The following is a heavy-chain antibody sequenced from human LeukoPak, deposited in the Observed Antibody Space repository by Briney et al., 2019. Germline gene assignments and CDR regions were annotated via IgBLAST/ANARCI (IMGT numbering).Heavy chain of an antibody. Sequence: GGSLRLSCAASGFTFSSYGMHWVRQAPGKGLEWVALIWYDGSNKYYADSVKGRFTISRDNSKNTLYLQMNSLRAEDTAVYYCARDDGQHYGLDVSGQGTTVTVSS. CDR2: IWYDGSNK. CDR1: GFTFSSYG. V-gene: IGHV3-33*01. CDR3: ARDDGQHYGLDV. J-gene: IGHJ6*02.